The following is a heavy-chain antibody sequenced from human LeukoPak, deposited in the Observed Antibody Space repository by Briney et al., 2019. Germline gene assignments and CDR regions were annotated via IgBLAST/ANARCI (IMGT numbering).Heavy chain of an antibody. Sequence: SETLSLTCTVSGGSISSYYWSWIRQPAGKGLEWIGRIYTSGSTNYSPSLKSRVTMSVDTSKNQFSLKLSSVTAADTAVYYCASGSYYYDSSYFDYWGQGTLVTVSS. V-gene: IGHV4-4*07. CDR3: ASGSYYYDSSYFDY. D-gene: IGHD3-22*01. CDR2: IYTSGST. CDR1: GGSISSYY. J-gene: IGHJ4*02.